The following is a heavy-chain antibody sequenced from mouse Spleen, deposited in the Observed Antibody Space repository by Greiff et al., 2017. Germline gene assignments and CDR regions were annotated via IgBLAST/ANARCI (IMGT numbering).Heavy chain of an antibody. CDR3: ARFSGDGYFYAMDY. D-gene: IGHD2-3*01. CDR1: GYTFTSYW. CDR2: IDPSDSET. J-gene: IGHJ4*01. Sequence: QVQLQQPGAELVRPGSSVKLSCKASGYTFTSYWMHWVKQRPIQGLEWIGNIDPSDSETHYNQKFKDKATLTVDKSSSTAYMQLSSLTSEDSAVYYCARFSGDGYFYAMDYWGQGTSVTVSS. V-gene: IGHV1-52*01.